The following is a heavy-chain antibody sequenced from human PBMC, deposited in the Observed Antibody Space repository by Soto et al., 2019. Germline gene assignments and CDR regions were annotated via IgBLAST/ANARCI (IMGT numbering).Heavy chain of an antibody. CDR2: MKYSGSV. CDR1: GTSISSGGYC. J-gene: IGHJ4*02. CDR3: ARGPLL. V-gene: IGHV4-31*03. D-gene: IGHD3-10*01. Sequence: PSETLSLTCTVSGTSISSGGYCWSWIRQLPGKGLEWIGCMKYSGSVSYNPSLKSRASISVDTSKNEFSLKLTSVTAADTAVYYCARGPLLWGQGTLVTVSS.